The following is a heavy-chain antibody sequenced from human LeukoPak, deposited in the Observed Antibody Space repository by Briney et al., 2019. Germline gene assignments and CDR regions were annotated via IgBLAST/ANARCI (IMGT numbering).Heavy chain of an antibody. CDR1: GFTFSSYA. V-gene: IGHV3-30*04. CDR3: ARDDSPPLSGYDWSGVDY. CDR2: ISYDGSNK. J-gene: IGHJ4*02. D-gene: IGHD5-12*01. Sequence: QSGGSLRLSCAASGFTFSSYAMHWVRQAPGKGLEWVAVISYDGSNKYYADSVKGRFTISRDNSKNTLYLQMNSLRAEDTAVYYCARDDSPPLSGYDWSGVDYWGQGTLVTVSS.